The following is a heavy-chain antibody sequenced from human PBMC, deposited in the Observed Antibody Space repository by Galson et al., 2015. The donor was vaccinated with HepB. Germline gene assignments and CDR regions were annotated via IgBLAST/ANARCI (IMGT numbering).Heavy chain of an antibody. V-gene: IGHV1-69*13. Sequence: SVKVSCKASGGTFSSYAISWVRQAPGQGLEWMGGIIPIFGTVNYAQKFQGRVTITADESTSTAYMELSSLRSEDTAVYYCARDRDPSLGVADLGYWGQGTLVTVSS. CDR1: GGTFSSYA. CDR3: ARDRDPSLGVADLGY. CDR2: IIPIFGTV. D-gene: IGHD3-16*01. J-gene: IGHJ4*02.